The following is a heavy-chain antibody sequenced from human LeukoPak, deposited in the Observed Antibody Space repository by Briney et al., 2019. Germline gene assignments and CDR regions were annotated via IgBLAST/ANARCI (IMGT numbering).Heavy chain of an antibody. J-gene: IGHJ4*02. CDR1: GFIFSNDG. CDR2: IRYDGIYK. CDR3: AKDLLGATSY. V-gene: IGHV3-30*02. D-gene: IGHD1-26*01. Sequence: PGGSLKLSCAASGFIFSNDGIHWVRQAPGKGLEWVAFIRYDGIYKYYADSVKGRFTISRDNSKNTLYLQMNSLRGEDTALYYCAKDLLGATSYWGQGTLVTVSS.